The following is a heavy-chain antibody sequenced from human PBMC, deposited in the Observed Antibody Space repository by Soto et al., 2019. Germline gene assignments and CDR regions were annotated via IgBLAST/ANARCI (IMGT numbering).Heavy chain of an antibody. J-gene: IGHJ4*02. D-gene: IGHD3-3*01. CDR2: ISYDGSNK. CDR3: AKDQAAHITIFGVVFDY. V-gene: IGHV3-30*18. Sequence: GGSLRLSCAASGFTFSSYGMHWVRQAPGKGLEWVAVISYDGSNKYYADSVKGRFTISRDNSKNTLYLQMNSLRAEDTAVYYCAKDQAAHITIFGVVFDYWGQGTLVTVSS. CDR1: GFTFSSYG.